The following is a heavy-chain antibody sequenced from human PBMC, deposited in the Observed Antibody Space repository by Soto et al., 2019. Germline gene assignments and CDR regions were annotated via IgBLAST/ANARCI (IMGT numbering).Heavy chain of an antibody. V-gene: IGHV4-38-2*01. CDR3: ARMAVTTFYYYARDV. Sequence: SETRSLTCAVSGYSIKSGYYWGWIRPPPGKGLQWIGSIYHTGTTYYNPSLKSRVTISVDTSRNQFSLKLTSVTAPDTAVYFCARMAVTTFYYYARDVWGEGNTVIISS. D-gene: IGHD6-19*01. CDR1: GYSIKSGYY. J-gene: IGHJ6*04. CDR2: IYHTGTT.